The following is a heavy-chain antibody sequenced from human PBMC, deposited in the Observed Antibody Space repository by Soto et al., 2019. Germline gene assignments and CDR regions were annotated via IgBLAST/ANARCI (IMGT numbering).Heavy chain of an antibody. J-gene: IGHJ6*04. CDR1: GFSFSSYD. Sequence: EQLVQSGGGLVQPGGSLRLSCAASGFSFSSYDLFWVRQAPGKGLEYVSAVSRNGINTYYANSVKGRFTISRDNSKNIMYLQMGTLRAEDMAVYYCAITYYDFDVWGKGTTVIVSS. V-gene: IGHV3-64*01. CDR3: AITYYDFDV. D-gene: IGHD3-3*01. CDR2: VSRNGINT.